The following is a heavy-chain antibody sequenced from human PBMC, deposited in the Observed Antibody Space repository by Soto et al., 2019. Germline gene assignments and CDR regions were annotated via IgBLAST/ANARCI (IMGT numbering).Heavy chain of an antibody. D-gene: IGHD2-15*01. Sequence: PGGSLRLSCAASGFTFSSYAMSWVRQAPGKGLEWVSAISGSGGSTYYADSVKGRFTISRDNSKNTLYLQMNSLRAEDTAVYYCAKNRWLTILSYSRPYYYYMDVWSKGTTVTVSS. CDR3: AKNRWLTILSYSRPYYYYMDV. CDR1: GFTFSSYA. V-gene: IGHV3-23*01. J-gene: IGHJ6*03. CDR2: ISGSGGST.